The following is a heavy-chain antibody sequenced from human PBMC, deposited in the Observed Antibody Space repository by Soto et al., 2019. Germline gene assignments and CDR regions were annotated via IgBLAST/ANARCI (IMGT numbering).Heavy chain of an antibody. J-gene: IGHJ4*02. CDR3: ARSVAVPGAHIDY. V-gene: IGHV4-59*01. CDR1: VGSISGSY. D-gene: IGHD6-19*01. CDR2: VYYTGST. Sequence: PSETLALSCSFPVGSISGSYWSWIRQSPGKGLEWLGYVYYTGSTNYSPSLRSRVSISVDTSKNEFSLRLSSVTAADTAVYFCARSVAVPGAHIDYWGQGTKVTVSA.